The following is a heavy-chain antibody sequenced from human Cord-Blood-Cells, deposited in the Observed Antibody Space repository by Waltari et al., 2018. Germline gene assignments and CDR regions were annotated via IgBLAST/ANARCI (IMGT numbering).Heavy chain of an antibody. D-gene: IGHD3-9*01. J-gene: IGHJ3*02. Sequence: QVQLVQSGAEVKKPGASVKVSCKASGYTFTGYSMHWVRQAPGQGLEWMGWINPNSGGTNYAQKFQGRVTMTRDTSISTAYMELSRLRSDDTAVYYCARDILTGYYISRNAFDIWGQGTMVTVSS. V-gene: IGHV1-2*02. CDR1: GYTFTGYS. CDR3: ARDILTGYYISRNAFDI. CDR2: INPNSGGT.